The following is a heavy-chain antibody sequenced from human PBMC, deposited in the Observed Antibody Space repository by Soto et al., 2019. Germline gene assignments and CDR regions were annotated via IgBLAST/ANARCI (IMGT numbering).Heavy chain of an antibody. CDR1: GYTLTELS. Sequence: ASVKVSCKVSGYTLTELSMHWVRQAPGKGLEWMGGFDPEDGETIYAQKFQGRVTMTKDTSTDTAYMELSSLRSEDTAVYYCATDRALLLLKYWGQGTLVTVSS. CDR3: ATDRALLLLKY. D-gene: IGHD2-21*01. J-gene: IGHJ4*02. V-gene: IGHV1-24*01. CDR2: FDPEDGET.